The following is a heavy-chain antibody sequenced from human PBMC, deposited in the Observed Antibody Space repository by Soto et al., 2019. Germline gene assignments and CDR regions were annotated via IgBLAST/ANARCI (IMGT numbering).Heavy chain of an antibody. J-gene: IGHJ4*02. CDR1: GFTFRIYA. CDR3: AKYYYGSGLFDY. V-gene: IGHV3-23*01. Sequence: PXGSLRVSCAASGFTFRIYAMSWVRQAPGKGLEWVSAISGSGGSTYYADSVKGRFTISRDNSKNTLYLQMNSLRAEDTAVYYCAKYYYGSGLFDYWGQGTLVTVYS. CDR2: ISGSGGST. D-gene: IGHD3-10*01.